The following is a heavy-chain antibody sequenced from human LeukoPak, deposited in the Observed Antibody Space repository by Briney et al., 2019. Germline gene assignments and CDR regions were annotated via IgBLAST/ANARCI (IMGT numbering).Heavy chain of an antibody. V-gene: IGHV4-34*01. CDR1: GGSFSGYY. CDR2: INHSGST. Sequence: SETLSLTCAVYGGSFSGYYWSWIRQPPGKGLEWIGEINHSGSTNHNPSLKSRVTISVDTSKNQFSLKLSSVTAADTAVYYCAGMTGYGFDPWGQGTLVTVSS. CDR3: AGMTGYGFDP. D-gene: IGHD3-9*01. J-gene: IGHJ5*02.